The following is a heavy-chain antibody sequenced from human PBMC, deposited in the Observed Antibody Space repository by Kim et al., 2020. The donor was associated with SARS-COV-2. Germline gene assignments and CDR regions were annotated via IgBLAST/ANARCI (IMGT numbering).Heavy chain of an antibody. CDR3: ARVEDHGGLDY. V-gene: IGHV7-4-1*02. Sequence: NPTYAQGFTGRFVFSWDTSGSTAYLQISSLKAEDTAVYYCARVEDHGGLDYWGQGTLVTVSS. J-gene: IGHJ4*02. CDR2: NP.